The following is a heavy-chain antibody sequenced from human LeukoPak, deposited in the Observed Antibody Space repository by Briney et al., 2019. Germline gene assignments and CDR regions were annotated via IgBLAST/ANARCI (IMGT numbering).Heavy chain of an antibody. CDR3: ARLNYDFWSGKLYYYYYYMDV. CDR2: IYYSGST. J-gene: IGHJ6*03. CDR1: GGSISSSSYY. Sequence: PSETLSLTCTVSGGSISSSSYYWGWIRQPPGKGLEWIGSIYYSGSTYYNPSLKSRVTISVDTSKNQFSLKLSSVIAADTAVYYCARLNYDFWSGKLYYYYYYMDVWGKGTTVTVSS. V-gene: IGHV4-39*01. D-gene: IGHD3-3*01.